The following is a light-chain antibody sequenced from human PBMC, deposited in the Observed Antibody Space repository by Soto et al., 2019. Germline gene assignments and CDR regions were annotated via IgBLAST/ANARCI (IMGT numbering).Light chain of an antibody. V-gene: IGKV3-20*01. CDR2: GAS. J-gene: IGKJ2*02. Sequence: ESVLTQSPGTLSLSPGERATLSCRASQSVSSNYLAWYQQKPGQAPRLLIYGASSRATGIPDRCSGSGSWTEFTLTISRLEPEDFAVYYCQQYGSSTWTFGQGTKLES. CDR1: QSVSSNY. CDR3: QQYGSSTWT.